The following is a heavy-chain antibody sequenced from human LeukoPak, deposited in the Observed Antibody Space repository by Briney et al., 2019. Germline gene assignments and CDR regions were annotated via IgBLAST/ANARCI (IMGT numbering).Heavy chain of an antibody. CDR1: GGSISSGGYY. J-gene: IGHJ4*02. D-gene: IGHD5-18*01. V-gene: IGHV4-30-2*01. CDR3: ARFSYGYTPGY. CDR2: IYHSGST. Sequence: KASETLSLTCAVSGGSISSGGYYWSWIRQPPGKGLEWIGYIYHSGSTYYNPSLKSRVTISVDRSKNQFSLKLSSVTAADTAVYYCARFSYGYTPGYWGQGTLVTVSS.